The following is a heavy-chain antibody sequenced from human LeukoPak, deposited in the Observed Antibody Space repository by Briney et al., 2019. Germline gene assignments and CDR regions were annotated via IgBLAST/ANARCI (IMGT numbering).Heavy chain of an antibody. V-gene: IGHV4-59*01. CDR1: GGSISSYY. D-gene: IGHD2-15*01. CDR3: AKDLGGTNAFDI. J-gene: IGHJ3*02. Sequence: SETLSLTCTVSGGSISSYYWSWIRQPPGKGSVWLGYIYYTGTTKYNPSLKSRVTISVHTSKNQFSLKLSSVTAADTAIYFCAKDLGGTNAFDIWGQGTMVTVSS. CDR2: IYYTGTT.